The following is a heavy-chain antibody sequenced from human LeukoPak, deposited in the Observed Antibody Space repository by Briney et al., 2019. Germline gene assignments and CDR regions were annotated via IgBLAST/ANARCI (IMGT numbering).Heavy chain of an antibody. CDR3: AKGDTAPWDY. Sequence: SGGSLRLSCAASGFTASTNYMSWVRQAPGKGLEWVSVMYSGGSTYYADSVKGRFAISRDNSKNTLYLQMNSLRAEDTAVYYCAKGDTAPWDYWGQGTLVTVSS. D-gene: IGHD3-9*01. CDR2: MYSGGST. J-gene: IGHJ4*02. V-gene: IGHV3-53*01. CDR1: GFTASTNY.